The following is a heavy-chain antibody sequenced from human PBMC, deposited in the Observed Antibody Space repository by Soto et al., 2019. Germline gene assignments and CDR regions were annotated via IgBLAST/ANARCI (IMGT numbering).Heavy chain of an antibody. D-gene: IGHD3-3*01. CDR3: AREVLLESFNWFDP. CDR1: GGSISSGSYY. V-gene: IGHV4-31*02. J-gene: IGHJ5*02. CDR2: IHHSGST. Sequence: PSETLSLTCTVSGGSISSGSYYWTWIRQHSGKGLEWIGYIHHSGSTYYNPSLKSRVTISVDTSKNQFSLKLSSVTAADTAVYYCAREVLLESFNWFDPWGQGTLVTVSS.